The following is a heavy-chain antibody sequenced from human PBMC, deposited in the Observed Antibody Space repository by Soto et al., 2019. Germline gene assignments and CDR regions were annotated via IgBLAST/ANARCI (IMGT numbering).Heavy chain of an antibody. CDR3: ARAARDSSGYYSYYFDY. J-gene: IGHJ4*02. V-gene: IGHV1-69*01. D-gene: IGHD3-22*01. CDR1: GGTFSSYA. CDR2: IIPIFGTA. Sequence: QVQLVQSGAEVKKPGSSVKVSCEASGGTFSSYAISWVRQAPGQGLEWMGGIIPIFGTANYAQKFQGRVTITADESTSTAYMELSSLRSEDTAVYYCARAARDSSGYYSYYFDYWGQGTLVTVSS.